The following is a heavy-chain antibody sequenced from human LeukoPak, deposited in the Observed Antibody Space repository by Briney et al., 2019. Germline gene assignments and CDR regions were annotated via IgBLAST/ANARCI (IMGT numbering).Heavy chain of an antibody. CDR3: AAGSNWNDRYAFDI. CDR2: TVVGSGNT. Sequence: GASVKVSCKASGFTFTSSAVQWVRQARGQRLEWIGWTVVGSGNTNYAQKFQERVTITRDMSTSTAYMELSSLRSEDTAVYYCAAGSNWNDRYAFDIWGQGTMVTVSS. CDR1: GFTFTSSA. V-gene: IGHV1-58*01. D-gene: IGHD1-1*01. J-gene: IGHJ3*02.